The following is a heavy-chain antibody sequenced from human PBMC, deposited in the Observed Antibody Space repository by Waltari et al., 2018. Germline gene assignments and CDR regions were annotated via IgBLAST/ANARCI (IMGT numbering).Heavy chain of an antibody. D-gene: IGHD5-18*01. V-gene: IGHV4-34*01. CDR3: ARRGRGYTYSYLPF. Sequence: QVKLEQWSTGLLKPSENLSLTCAVDGGPFSGYFWTWIRQPPGKGLEWIGEINDIGTTNYNVSLRSRITMSIDTAKKQFSLILRSVTAADTAVYYCARRGRGYTYSYLPFWAQGTQVTVSS. J-gene: IGHJ4*02. CDR1: GGPFSGYF. CDR2: INDIGTT.